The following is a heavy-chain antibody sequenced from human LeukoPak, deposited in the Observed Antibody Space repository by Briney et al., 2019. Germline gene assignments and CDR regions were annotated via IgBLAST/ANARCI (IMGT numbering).Heavy chain of an antibody. CDR1: GFTFTRYG. J-gene: IGHJ6*02. CDR2: VWHDESDK. D-gene: IGHD2-2*01. Sequence: GVSLRLSCEVSGFTFTRYGMHWVRQAPGKGLEWVAVVWHDESDKLYGDSVKGRFTISRDDSRNMVYLQMNSLRAEDTALYYCARDRTYCSSTNCPRLGMDVWGQGTTVTVS. CDR3: ARDRTYCSSTNCPRLGMDV. V-gene: IGHV3-33*01.